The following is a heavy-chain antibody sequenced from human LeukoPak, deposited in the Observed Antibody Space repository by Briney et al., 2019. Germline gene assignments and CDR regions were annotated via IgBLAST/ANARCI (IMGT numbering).Heavy chain of an antibody. CDR2: ISGSGDTT. D-gene: IGHD5/OR15-5a*01. CDR3: ARAVRAGHRPVYTYYYMDV. CDR1: EPTFNNYA. V-gene: IGHV3-23*01. Sequence: GGSLRLSCAASEPTFNNYAMTWVRQAPGKGLEWVSTISGSGDTTYFADSVAGRFTISRDNSKNTVFLQMNSLRADDTAVYYCARAVRAGHRPVYTYYYMDVWGKGTTVTVSS. J-gene: IGHJ6*03.